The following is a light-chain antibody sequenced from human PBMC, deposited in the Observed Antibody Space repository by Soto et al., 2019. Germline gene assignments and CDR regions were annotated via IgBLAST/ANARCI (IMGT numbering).Light chain of an antibody. J-gene: IGKJ1*01. CDR1: QSVSSY. Sequence: EIVLTQSPTTLSLSPGERATLSCRASQSVSSYLAWYQQKPGQAPRLLIYDASNRATGIPARFSGSGSGTDFTLTISSLEPEDFAVYYCQQYGNSPQTFGQGTRL. V-gene: IGKV3-11*01. CDR2: DAS. CDR3: QQYGNSPQT.